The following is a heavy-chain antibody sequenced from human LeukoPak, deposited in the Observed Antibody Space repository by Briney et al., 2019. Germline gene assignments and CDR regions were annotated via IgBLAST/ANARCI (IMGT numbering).Heavy chain of an antibody. J-gene: IGHJ6*03. Sequence: GGSLGLSCAASGFTFSSYWMSWVRQAPGKGLEWVANIKQDGSEKYYVDSVKGRFTISRDNAKNSLYLQMNCLRAEDTAVYYCARVHLRYYYYYYMDVWGKGTTVTVSS. CDR1: GFTFSSYW. V-gene: IGHV3-7*01. CDR2: IKQDGSEK. CDR3: ARVHLRYYYYYYMDV.